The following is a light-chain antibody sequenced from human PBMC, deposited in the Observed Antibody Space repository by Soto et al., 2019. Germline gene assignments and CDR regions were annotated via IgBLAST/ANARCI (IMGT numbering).Light chain of an antibody. Sequence: DIQLTQSPSFVSASVGDRITITCRTSQDITYHLAWYQQKPGKAPNLLIYAAFTLHRGIPSRFSGSGSGAAFTLTISSLQPVDLATYYCQQLNSYPLSFGGGTKVAI. CDR2: AAF. CDR1: QDITYH. CDR3: QQLNSYPLS. V-gene: IGKV1-9*01. J-gene: IGKJ4*01.